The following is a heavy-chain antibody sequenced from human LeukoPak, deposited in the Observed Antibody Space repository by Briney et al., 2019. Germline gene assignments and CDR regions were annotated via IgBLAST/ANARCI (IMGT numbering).Heavy chain of an antibody. CDR3: ARQPFTRYVQYYMDV. V-gene: IGHV4-34*01. Sequence: SETLSLTCTVSGGSFSSYNWSWVRQPPGKGLEWIWEINHSGSTNYNPYLKSRVTISVNMSKNQFSLKLSSVAAADPAVYYCARQPFTRYVQYYMDVWGKGTTVTISS. CDR2: INHSGST. J-gene: IGHJ6*03. D-gene: IGHD3-9*01. CDR1: GGSFSSYN.